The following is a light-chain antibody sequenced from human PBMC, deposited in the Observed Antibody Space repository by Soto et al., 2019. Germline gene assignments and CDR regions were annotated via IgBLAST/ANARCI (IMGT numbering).Light chain of an antibody. V-gene: IGLV2-14*01. J-gene: IGLJ2*01. CDR3: SSYTSSSNVV. CDR2: DVS. Sequence: QSALTQPASVSGSPGQSITISCTGTSSDVGGYNYVSWYQQHPGKAPKLMIYDVSNRPSGVSNRVSGSKSGNTASLTISGLQAEDEADDYCSSYTSSSNVVFGGGTKLTVL. CDR1: SSDVGGYNY.